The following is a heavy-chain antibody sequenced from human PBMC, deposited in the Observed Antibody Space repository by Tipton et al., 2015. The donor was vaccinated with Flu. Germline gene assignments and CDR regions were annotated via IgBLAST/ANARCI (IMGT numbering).Heavy chain of an antibody. Sequence: GLVKPSETLSLTCAVSGYSISSGYYWGWIRQPPGKGLEWIGNVHQTGTTYYNPSLRSRVTIAVDRPKNQLSLSLTSVTAADPAVYYCARSTYYYGSGSADYWGQGTLVTVSS. D-gene: IGHD3-10*01. CDR1: GYSISSGYY. V-gene: IGHV4-38-2*01. CDR3: ARSTYYYGSGSADY. J-gene: IGHJ4*02. CDR2: VHQTGTT.